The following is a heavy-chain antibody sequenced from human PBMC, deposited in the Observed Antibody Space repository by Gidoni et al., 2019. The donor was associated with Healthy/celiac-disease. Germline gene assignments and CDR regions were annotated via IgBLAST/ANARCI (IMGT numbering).Heavy chain of an antibody. V-gene: IGHV3-30*03. Sequence: QVQLVESGGGVVQPGRSLRLSCAASGFPFSSYGMHWVRQAPGKGLEWVAVISYDGSNKYYADSVKGRFTISRDNSKNTLYLQMNSLRAEDTAVYYCARGDSYSSGWDYFDYWGQGTLVTVSS. J-gene: IGHJ4*02. CDR2: ISYDGSNK. CDR3: ARGDSYSSGWDYFDY. CDR1: GFPFSSYG. D-gene: IGHD6-19*01.